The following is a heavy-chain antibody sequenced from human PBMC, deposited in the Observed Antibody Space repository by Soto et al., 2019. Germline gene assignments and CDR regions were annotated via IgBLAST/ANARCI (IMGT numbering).Heavy chain of an antibody. V-gene: IGHV3-66*01. D-gene: IGHD2-2*02. CDR2: IYSGGST. Sequence: EVQLVESGGGLVQPGGSLRLSCAASGFTVSSNYMSWVRQAPGKGLEWVSVIYSGGSTYYADSVKGRFTISRDNSKNTLSLQMNSLRAEDTTVYYCARGGSEIVVVPVAIYWFDPWGQGTLVTVSS. CDR3: ARGGSEIVVVPVAIYWFDP. CDR1: GFTVSSNY. J-gene: IGHJ5*02.